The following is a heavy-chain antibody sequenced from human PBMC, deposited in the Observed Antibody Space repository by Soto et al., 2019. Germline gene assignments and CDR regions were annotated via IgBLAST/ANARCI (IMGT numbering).Heavy chain of an antibody. CDR3: AKGRTFFDF. CDR1: GFAFSDYA. Sequence: EVHLLESGGGLVQPGGSLRLSCAASGFAFSDYAMTWVRQAPGKGLEWVSDISDGDGATHYADSVKGRFTISRDASKNTLYLQMDSLRAEDAAVYYSAKGRTFFDFWGQGTLVTVSS. CDR2: ISDGDGAT. D-gene: IGHD3-16*01. V-gene: IGHV3-23*01. J-gene: IGHJ4*02.